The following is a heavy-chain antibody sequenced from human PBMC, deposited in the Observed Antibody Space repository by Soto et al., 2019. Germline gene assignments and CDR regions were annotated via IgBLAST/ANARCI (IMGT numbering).Heavy chain of an antibody. J-gene: IGHJ4*02. Sequence: EVQLVESGGGLVQPGGSLRISCAASRFTFSKYCMSWVRQAPGKGPEWVANISPAGSEKFYVGSVKGRFTISRDNAENSLFLQMNSLRAEDTAVYYCARDQGYLDYWGQGAPVTVSS. CDR2: ISPAGSEK. CDR3: ARDQGYLDY. D-gene: IGHD3-16*02. V-gene: IGHV3-7*01. CDR1: RFTFSKYC.